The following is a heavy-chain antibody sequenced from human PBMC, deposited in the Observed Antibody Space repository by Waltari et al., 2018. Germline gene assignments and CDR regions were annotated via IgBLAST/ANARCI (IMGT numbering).Heavy chain of an antibody. CDR1: GGTFGRFA. V-gene: IGHV1-69*12. J-gene: IGHJ5*02. CDR3: ARGRDVYAGVDYNWFDP. CDR2: IIPIFGTP. Sequence: QVQLVQSGAEVKKPGSSVKVSCRASGGTFGRFALSWVRQAPGQGLEWMGGIIPIFGTPNYAQRFQGRLTITADERTSTVFMELTSLTSDDTAIYFCARGRDVYAGVDYNWFDPWGHGTLVTVSS. D-gene: IGHD2-2*01.